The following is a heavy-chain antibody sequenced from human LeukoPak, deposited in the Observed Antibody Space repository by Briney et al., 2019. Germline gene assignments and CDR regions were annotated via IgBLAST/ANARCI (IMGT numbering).Heavy chain of an antibody. V-gene: IGHV3-66*01. CDR3: AREPYSSSWSNWYFDL. CDR1: GFTVSSNY. Sequence: GGSLRLSCAASGFTVSSNYMSWVRQAPGKGLEWVSVIYSGGITYYADSVKGRFRISRDNSKNTLYLQMNSLRAEDTAVYYCAREPYSSSWSNWYFDLWGRGTLVTVSS. J-gene: IGHJ2*01. CDR2: IYSGGIT. D-gene: IGHD6-13*01.